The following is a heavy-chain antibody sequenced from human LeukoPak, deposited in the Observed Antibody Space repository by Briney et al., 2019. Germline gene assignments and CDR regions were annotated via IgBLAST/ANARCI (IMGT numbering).Heavy chain of an antibody. J-gene: IGHJ4*02. D-gene: IGHD5-18*01. CDR2: IKSKTDGGTT. Sequence: GGSLRLSCTASGFTFRDAWMSWVRQAPGKGLEWVGRIKSKTDGGTTDYAAPVKGRFTISRDDSKNTLYLQMNSLKTEDTAVYYCTRRYSYGDYWGQGTLVTVSS. CDR3: TRRYSYGDY. V-gene: IGHV3-15*01. CDR1: GFTFRDAW.